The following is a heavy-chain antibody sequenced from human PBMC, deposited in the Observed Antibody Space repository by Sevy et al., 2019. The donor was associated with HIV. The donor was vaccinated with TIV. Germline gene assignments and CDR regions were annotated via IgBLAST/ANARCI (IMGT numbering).Heavy chain of an antibody. CDR2: ISGSGGST. CDR1: GFTFSSYA. D-gene: IGHD2-15*01. CDR3: ANSPDMAHIDAFDI. V-gene: IGHV3-23*01. Sequence: GGSLRLSCAASGFTFSSYAMSWVRQAPGKGLEWVSAISGSGGSTYYADSVKGPFTISRDNSKNQLYLQMNSLGAEETGVYYCANSPDMAHIDAFDIWGQGTMVTVSS. J-gene: IGHJ3*02.